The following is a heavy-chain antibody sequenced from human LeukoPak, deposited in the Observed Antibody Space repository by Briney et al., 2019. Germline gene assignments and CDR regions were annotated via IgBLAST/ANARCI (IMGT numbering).Heavy chain of an antibody. J-gene: IGHJ5*02. CDR3: ARDGRGSGWYNNWFDP. D-gene: IGHD6-19*01. Sequence: PGGSLRLSCAASGFTFDDYAMSWVRQAPGKGLEWISGINWNGGSTGYADSVKGRFTISRDNAKNSLYLRMNSLRAEDTALYDCARDGRGSGWYNNWFDPWGQGTLVTVSS. CDR1: GFTFDDYA. V-gene: IGHV3-20*01. CDR2: INWNGGST.